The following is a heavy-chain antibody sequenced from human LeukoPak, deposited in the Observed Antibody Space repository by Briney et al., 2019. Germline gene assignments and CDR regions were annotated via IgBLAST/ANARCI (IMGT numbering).Heavy chain of an antibody. CDR3: ARDRDYGDYNTQDLFVY. CDR1: GFTFTSHD. J-gene: IGHJ4*02. CDR2: MNPNSGNT. Sequence: GASVKVSCKASGFTFTSHDYNWVRQATGQGLEWMGWMNPNSGNTGYAQEFQGRVTMTRDTSISTAYMELSSLSSEDTAVYYCARDRDYGDYNTQDLFVYWGQGTLVTVSS. V-gene: IGHV1-8*01. D-gene: IGHD4-17*01.